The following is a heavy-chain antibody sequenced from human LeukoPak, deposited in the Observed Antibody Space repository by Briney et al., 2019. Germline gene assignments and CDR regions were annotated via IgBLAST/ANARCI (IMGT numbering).Heavy chain of an antibody. J-gene: IGHJ4*02. D-gene: IGHD4-23*01. CDR2: ISYDGSNK. Sequence: GGSLRLSCAASGFTLSSYSMQWVRQARRKGLEWVAVISYDGSNKYYADSVKGRFSISRDNAKNTLYLQMNSLRVEDTAVYYCARGRPHGNDYWGQGTLVTVSS. CDR1: GFTLSSYS. CDR3: ARGRPHGNDY. V-gene: IGHV3-30-3*01.